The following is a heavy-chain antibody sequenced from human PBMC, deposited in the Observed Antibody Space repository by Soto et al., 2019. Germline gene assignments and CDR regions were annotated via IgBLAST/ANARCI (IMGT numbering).Heavy chain of an antibody. V-gene: IGHV1-3*01. CDR2: FTAGNGNR. Sequence: QVQLVQSGAEVRKPGASVQLSCKTSGYTFTGFAVHWVRQAPGQSLEWMGWFTAGNGNRRYSQKFQGRVTITSDTFATTSYMELSSLTSEDTAVYFCARDGGGRVGATLYDYWGQGTLVTVSA. CDR3: ARDGGGRVGATLYDY. J-gene: IGHJ4*02. CDR1: GYTFTGFA. D-gene: IGHD1-26*01.